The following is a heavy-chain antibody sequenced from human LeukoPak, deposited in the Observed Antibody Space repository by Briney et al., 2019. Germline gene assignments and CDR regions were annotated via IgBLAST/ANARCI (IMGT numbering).Heavy chain of an antibody. J-gene: IGHJ4*02. V-gene: IGHV3-30*02. CDR1: GFTVSSNS. CDR2: IRHDGSYK. CDR3: AKSPWNGKFRAYFDY. D-gene: IGHD1-1*01. Sequence: GGSLRLSCTVSGFTVSSNSMSWVRQAPGKGLEWVAFIRHDGSYKDYADSVKGRFTISRDNSKNTLYLQMNSLRAEDTAVYYCAKSPWNGKFRAYFDYWGQGTLVTVSS.